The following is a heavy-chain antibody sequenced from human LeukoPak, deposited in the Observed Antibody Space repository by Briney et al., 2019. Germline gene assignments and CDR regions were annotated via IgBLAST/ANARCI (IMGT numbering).Heavy chain of an antibody. CDR2: IYYSRST. J-gene: IGHJ6*03. D-gene: IGHD6-6*01. CDR1: GVSLSSSSYY. V-gene: IGHV4-39*01. CDR3: ASLGGIAARPENGVGYYYYRDV. Sequence: SETLSLPCTVSGVSLSSSSYYGRSVRQPPAKGLEWIGCIYYSRSTYYHPSLKSRVTISGDTSKNQFSLRLSSVTAADTAVYYCASLGGIAARPENGVGYYYYRDVWGKGTTVTVSS.